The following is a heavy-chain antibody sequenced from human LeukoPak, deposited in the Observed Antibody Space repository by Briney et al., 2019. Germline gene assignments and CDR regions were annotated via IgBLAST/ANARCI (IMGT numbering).Heavy chain of an antibody. Sequence: GGSLRLSCAASGFTFSSYAMSWVRQAPGKGLEWVSAISGSGGSTYYADFVKGRFTFSRDNSKNTLYLQMDNLRAEDTAVYYCAKAGCGGATCYLNCWGQGTLVTVSS. D-gene: IGHD2-21*01. V-gene: IGHV3-23*01. J-gene: IGHJ4*02. CDR2: ISGSGGST. CDR1: GFTFSSYA. CDR3: AKAGCGGATCYLNC.